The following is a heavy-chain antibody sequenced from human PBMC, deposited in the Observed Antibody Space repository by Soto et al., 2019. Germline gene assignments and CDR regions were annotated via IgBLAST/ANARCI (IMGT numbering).Heavy chain of an antibody. CDR1: GGTFSSYA. V-gene: IGHV1-69*13. Sequence: SVKVSCKASGGTFSSYAISWVRQAPGQGLEWMGGIIPIFGTANYAQKFQGRVTITADESTSTAYMELSSLRSEDTAVYYCARDLGRYSSSWYPSGGWFDPWGQGTLVTVSS. CDR3: ARDLGRYSSSWYPSGGWFDP. CDR2: IIPIFGTA. J-gene: IGHJ5*02. D-gene: IGHD6-13*01.